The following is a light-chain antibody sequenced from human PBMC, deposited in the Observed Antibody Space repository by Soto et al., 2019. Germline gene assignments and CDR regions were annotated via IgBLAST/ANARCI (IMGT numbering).Light chain of an antibody. V-gene: IGKV3-20*01. CDR3: QQYGGSTRT. CDR2: GAS. Sequence: IVLTQSPDTLSVSPGERATLSCRASQTVGSNLAWYQQKPGQAPRLLIYGASSRATGIPDRFSGSGSGTDFTLTISRLEPEDFAVYYCQQYGGSTRTFGQGTKVDIK. CDR1: QTVGSN. J-gene: IGKJ1*01.